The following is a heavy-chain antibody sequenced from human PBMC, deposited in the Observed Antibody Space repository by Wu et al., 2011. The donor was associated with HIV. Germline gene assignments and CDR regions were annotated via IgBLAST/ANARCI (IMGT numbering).Heavy chain of an antibody. D-gene: IGHD2-2*01. CDR1: GYTLTKLS. J-gene: IGHJ6*03. CDR3: ARSGGPVIVVVPTADQPVPGHYYYMDV. CDR2: FDPEDGKM. V-gene: IGHV1-24*01. Sequence: QVQLIQSGAEVKKPGASVKVSCKVSGYTLTKLSVHWVRQVPGKGLEWMGGFDPEDGKMIYAQRFQGRVTITADKSTSTAYMELSSLRSEDTAVYYCARSGGPVIVVVPTADQPVPGHYYYMDVWGKGTTVTVSS.